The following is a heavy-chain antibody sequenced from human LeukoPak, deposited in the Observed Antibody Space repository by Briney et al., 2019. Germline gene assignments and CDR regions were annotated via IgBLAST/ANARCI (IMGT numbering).Heavy chain of an antibody. Sequence: SETLSLTCTVSGGSISSGDYYWRWIRQPPGKGLEWIGYIYYSGSTYYNPSLKSRVTISVDTSKNQFSLKLSSVTAADTAVYYCARGEGYSYGLYYFDYWGQGTLVTVSS. CDR3: ARGEGYSYGLYYFDY. CDR1: GGSISSGDYY. CDR2: IYYSGST. V-gene: IGHV4-30-4*01. J-gene: IGHJ4*02. D-gene: IGHD5-18*01.